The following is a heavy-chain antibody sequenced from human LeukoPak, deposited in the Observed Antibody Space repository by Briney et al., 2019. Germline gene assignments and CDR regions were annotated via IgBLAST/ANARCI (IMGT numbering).Heavy chain of an antibody. CDR1: GGSISSYY. CDR3: ARNRCSSTSCYVNWFDP. J-gene: IGHJ5*02. CDR2: IYTSGST. Sequence: PSETLSLTCTVSGGSISSYYWSWIRQPAGKGLEWIGRIYTSGSTNYNPSLKSRVTMSVDTSKNQYSLKLSSVTAADTAVYYCARNRCSSTSCYVNWFDPWGQGTLVTVSS. V-gene: IGHV4-4*07. D-gene: IGHD2-2*01.